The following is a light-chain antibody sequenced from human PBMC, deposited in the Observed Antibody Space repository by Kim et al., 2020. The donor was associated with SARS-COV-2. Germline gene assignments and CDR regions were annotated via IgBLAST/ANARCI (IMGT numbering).Light chain of an antibody. Sequence: EIVMTQSPATLSLSPGERATLSCRASQSISSNLAWYQQKPGQAPRVLIYGASARATGIPARFSGSGSGTEFTITISNLQSEDFAVYYCQQYAYWRAFGQGTRLEIK. CDR1: QSISSN. CDR3: QQYAYWRA. CDR2: GAS. J-gene: IGKJ5*01. V-gene: IGKV3-15*01.